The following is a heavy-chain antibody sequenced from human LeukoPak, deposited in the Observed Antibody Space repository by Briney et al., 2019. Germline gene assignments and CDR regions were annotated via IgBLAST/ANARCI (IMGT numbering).Heavy chain of an antibody. J-gene: IGHJ6*02. CDR2: INHSGST. CDR3: ARGRLRTLAAGGPPHYYYYGMDV. V-gene: IGHV4-34*01. CDR1: GGSFSGDY. D-gene: IGHD6-13*01. Sequence: PSETLSLTCAVYGGSFSGDYWSWIRQPPGKGLEWIGEINHSGSTNYNPPLKSRVTISVDTSKKQFSLKLRSVTAADTAVYYCARGRLRTLAAGGPPHYYYYGMDVWGQGTTVTVSS.